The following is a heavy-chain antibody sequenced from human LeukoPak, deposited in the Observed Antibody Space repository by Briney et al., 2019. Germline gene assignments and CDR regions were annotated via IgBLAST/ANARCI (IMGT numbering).Heavy chain of an antibody. Sequence: PSDTLSLTCTVSGRSISTYYWSWIRQPPGKGLEWIGYVYYSGITNSNPSLTRRVTIEVDTSKNQFSLRLRSVTAEDTAVYYCAREGDYSNFDYWGQGILVTASS. J-gene: IGHJ4*02. CDR3: AREGDYSNFDY. V-gene: IGHV4-59*01. CDR1: GRSISTYY. CDR2: VYYSGIT. D-gene: IGHD4-17*01.